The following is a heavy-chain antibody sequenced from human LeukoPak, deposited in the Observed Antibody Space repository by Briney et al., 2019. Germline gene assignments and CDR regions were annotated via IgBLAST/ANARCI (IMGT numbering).Heavy chain of an antibody. V-gene: IGHV1-69*05. CDR1: GGTFSSYA. CDR2: IIPIFGTA. J-gene: IGHJ4*02. D-gene: IGHD4/OR15-4a*01. Sequence: ASVKVSCKASGGTFSSYAISWVRQAPGQGLEWMGGIIPIFGTANYAQKFQGRVTITTDESTSTAYMELSSLRSEDTAVYYCAKDIDYVVDYWGQGTLVTVSS. CDR3: AKDIDYVVDY.